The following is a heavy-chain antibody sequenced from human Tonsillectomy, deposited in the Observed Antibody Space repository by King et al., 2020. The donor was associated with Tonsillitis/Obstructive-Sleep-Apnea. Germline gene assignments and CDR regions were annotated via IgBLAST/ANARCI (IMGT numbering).Heavy chain of an antibody. V-gene: IGHV4-31*03. CDR1: GGSISNGAYY. CDR2: SYSSGTT. CDR3: ARDGDGMGNKDNWFDP. J-gene: IGHJ5*02. Sequence: VQLQESGPGLIKPSKTLSLTCTVSGGSISNGAYYWSWIRHRPGKVLEWIGYSYSSGTTSYNPSLKSRVSISIDTSKNRFSLSLTSVTAADTAIYYCARDGDGMGNKDNWFDPWGQGTLVTVSS. D-gene: IGHD7-27*01.